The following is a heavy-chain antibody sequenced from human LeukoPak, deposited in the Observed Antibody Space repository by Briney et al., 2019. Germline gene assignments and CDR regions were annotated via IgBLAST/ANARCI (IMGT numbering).Heavy chain of an antibody. Sequence: ASVKVSCKASGYTFTNYGISWVRQAPGQGLEWMGWISAYNGNTNHAQKLQGRVTMTTDTSTSTAYMELRSLRSDDTAVYYCARWGGSGWYESIFDYWGQGTLVTVSS. D-gene: IGHD6-19*01. CDR3: ARWGGSGWYESIFDY. CDR2: ISAYNGNT. J-gene: IGHJ4*02. CDR1: GYTFTNYG. V-gene: IGHV1-18*01.